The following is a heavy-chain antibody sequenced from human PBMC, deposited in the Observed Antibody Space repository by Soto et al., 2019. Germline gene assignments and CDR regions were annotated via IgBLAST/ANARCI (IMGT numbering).Heavy chain of an antibody. CDR1: GYTFTSYG. Sequence: ASVKVSCKASGYTFTSYGISWVRQAPGQGLEWMGWISAYNGNTNYAQKLQGRVTMTTDTSTSTAYMELRSLRSDDTAVYYFSRADRPHRNYGSLYYFDFWGQGTLVTVSS. V-gene: IGHV1-18*01. D-gene: IGHD1-7*01. CDR2: ISAYNGNT. CDR3: SRADRPHRNYGSLYYFDF. J-gene: IGHJ4*02.